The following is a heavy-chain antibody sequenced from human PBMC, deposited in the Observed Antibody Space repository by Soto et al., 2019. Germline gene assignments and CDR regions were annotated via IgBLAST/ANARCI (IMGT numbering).Heavy chain of an antibody. D-gene: IGHD1-26*01. Sequence: QVQLQESGPGLVKPSQTLSLTCTVSGGSISSGGYYWSWIRQHPGKGLEWIGYIYYSGSTYYNPSLKSRVTISVDTSKNQFSLKLSSVTAAVTAVYHCTGIYSGSPGGTFLYWGQGTLVIVSS. CDR3: TGIYSGSPGGTFLY. CDR2: IYYSGST. V-gene: IGHV4-31*03. J-gene: IGHJ4*02. CDR1: GGSISSGGYY.